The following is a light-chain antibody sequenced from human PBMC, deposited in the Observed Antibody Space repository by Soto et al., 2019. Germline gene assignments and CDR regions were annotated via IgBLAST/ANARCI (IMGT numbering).Light chain of an antibody. Sequence: DIQMTQAPSSLSASAGDRVTITCLASQGISNSLNWYQQKPGKAPNLLIYAASNLKSGVPSRISGSGSGTAFILPISSLQPEDFATYYCLQTYSIPWTFGQGSKVSIK. V-gene: IGKV1-39*01. CDR3: LQTYSIPWT. CDR1: QGISNS. J-gene: IGKJ1*01. CDR2: AAS.